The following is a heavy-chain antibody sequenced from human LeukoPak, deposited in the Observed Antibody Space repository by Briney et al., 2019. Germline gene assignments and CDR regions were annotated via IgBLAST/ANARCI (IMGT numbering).Heavy chain of an antibody. J-gene: IGHJ3*02. CDR1: GGSISSGGYY. CDR3: ARITGSFNAFDI. V-gene: IGHV4-31*03. D-gene: IGHD1-14*01. Sequence: SETLSLTCTVSGGSISSGGYYWSWIRQHPGKGLEWIGYIYHSGTTYYNPSLKSRVIMSEDTSKNQFALKVNSVTAADTAVYYCARITGSFNAFDIWGQGTMVTVSS. CDR2: IYHSGTT.